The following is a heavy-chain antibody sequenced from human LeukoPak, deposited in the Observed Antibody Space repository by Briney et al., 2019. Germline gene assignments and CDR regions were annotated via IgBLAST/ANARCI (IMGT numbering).Heavy chain of an antibody. CDR1: GGSFSGYY. CDR3: ARDPYYESSGYYRDY. J-gene: IGHJ4*02. V-gene: IGHV4-34*01. CDR2: INHSGST. Sequence: SETLSLTCAVYGGSFSGYYWSWIRQPPGKGLEWIGEINHSGSTNYNPSLKSRVTMSVDTSKNQFSLKLTSVTAADTAVYYCARDPYYESSGYYRDYWGQGTLVTVSS. D-gene: IGHD3-22*01.